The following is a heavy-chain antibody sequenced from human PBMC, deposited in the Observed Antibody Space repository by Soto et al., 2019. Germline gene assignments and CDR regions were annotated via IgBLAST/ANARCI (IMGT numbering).Heavy chain of an antibody. CDR1: GFTFSSSL. J-gene: IGHJ4*02. D-gene: IGHD6-13*01. CDR2: IKQDGSEK. CDR3: VRRITAAGAYDY. V-gene: IGHV3-7*01. Sequence: EVQLVESGGGLVQPGGSLRLSCAASGFTFSSSLMSWVRQAAGKGLEWMANIKQDGSEKYYVDSVKGRFTIARDDAKNSLYLQMIGLRAEDTAVYYCVRRITAAGAYDYWGQGTLVTVSS.